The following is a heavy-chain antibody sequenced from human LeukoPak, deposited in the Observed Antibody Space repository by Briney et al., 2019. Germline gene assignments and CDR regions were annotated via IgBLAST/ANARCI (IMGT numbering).Heavy chain of an antibody. Sequence: KPGGSLRLSCAASGFRFDSFYMGWIRQVPGKGLDYIALISASGAVPHYAESVKGRFTISRDNAKNSVSLQMNSLSADDTAVYYCARSLIVASEDYWGQGTLVTVSS. CDR2: ISASGAVP. D-gene: IGHD3-22*01. V-gene: IGHV3-11*04. J-gene: IGHJ4*02. CDR1: GFRFDSFY. CDR3: ARSLIVASEDY.